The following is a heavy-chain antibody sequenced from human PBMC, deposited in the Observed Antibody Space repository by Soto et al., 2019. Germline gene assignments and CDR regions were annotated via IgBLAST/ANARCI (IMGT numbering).Heavy chain of an antibody. D-gene: IGHD6-19*01. Sequence: QVQLVESGGGVVQPGRSLRLSCAASGFTFSRSAMHWVRQAPGTGLAWVAVISYDESNKFYADSVKGRFTISRDNAKNTRYLQMNSLRAEDTAVYYCARDHYISGWYYFEYWGQGTLVTVSS. V-gene: IGHV3-30-3*01. CDR1: GFTFSRSA. CDR2: ISYDESNK. CDR3: ARDHYISGWYYFEY. J-gene: IGHJ4*02.